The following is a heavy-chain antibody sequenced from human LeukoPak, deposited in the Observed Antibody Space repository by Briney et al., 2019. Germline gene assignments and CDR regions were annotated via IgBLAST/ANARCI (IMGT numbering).Heavy chain of an antibody. CDR1: GGSISRYY. CDR3: ARHESAVGALFY. J-gene: IGHJ4*02. V-gene: IGHV4-59*08. CDR2: IYSAGST. D-gene: IGHD1-26*01. Sequence: PSETLSLTCTVSGGSISRYYWSWIRQPPGKGLEWIGYIYSAGSTNSNPSLKSRITISVDTSRNEFSLRLTSATAADTAVYYCARHESAVGALFYWGQGSLVTVSS.